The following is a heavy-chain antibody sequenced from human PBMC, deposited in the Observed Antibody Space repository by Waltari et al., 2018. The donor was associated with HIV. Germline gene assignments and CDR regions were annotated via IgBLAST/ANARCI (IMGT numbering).Heavy chain of an antibody. D-gene: IGHD3-3*01. J-gene: IGHJ6*02. CDR1: GFTFSSHW. CDR2: IKDEGNEK. CDR3: VRENDFGTIFFNYYYAMDV. V-gene: IGHV3-7*01. Sequence: MQLVESGGGLVQRGGSLRLSCAASGFTFSSHWMCWVRQAPGKAQEWETKIKDEGNEKYYVNSVRGRFTLARDNANNALYLDMNRLRDEDTAVDECVRENDFGTIFFNYYYAMDVWGQGTSVTV.